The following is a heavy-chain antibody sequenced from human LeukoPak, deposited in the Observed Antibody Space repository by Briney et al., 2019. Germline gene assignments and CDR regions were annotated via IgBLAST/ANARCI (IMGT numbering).Heavy chain of an antibody. CDR1: GGTFSSYA. D-gene: IGHD4-23*01. CDR3: AKGGTVVTRAYWFDP. Sequence: ASVKVSCKASGGTFSSYAISWVRQAPGQGLERVGRIIPILGIANYVQKFQGRVTITADKSTSTAYMELSSLRSEDTAVYYCAKGGTVVTRAYWFDPWGQGTLVTVSS. J-gene: IGHJ5*02. CDR2: IIPILGIA. V-gene: IGHV1-69*04.